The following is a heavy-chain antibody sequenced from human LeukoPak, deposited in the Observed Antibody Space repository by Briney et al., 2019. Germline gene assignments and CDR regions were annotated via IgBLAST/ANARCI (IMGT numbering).Heavy chain of an antibody. Sequence: GGSLRVSCAASGFTFSNYAMSWVRQAPGKGLEWVSAITGSGGNTYYADSVKGRFTISRDNSKNTLYLQMSSLRADDTAVYYCVRGTGYWGQGTLVTVSS. V-gene: IGHV3-23*01. CDR1: GFTFSNYA. CDR3: VRGTGY. CDR2: ITGSGGNT. J-gene: IGHJ4*02.